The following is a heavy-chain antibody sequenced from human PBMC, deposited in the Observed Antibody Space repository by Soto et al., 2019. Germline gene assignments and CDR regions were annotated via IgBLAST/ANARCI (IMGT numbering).Heavy chain of an antibody. CDR3: ARIQGGSYRCFDY. J-gene: IGHJ4*02. V-gene: IGHV2-70*01. D-gene: IGHD1-26*01. Sequence: SGPTLVNPTQTLTLTCTFSGFSLSTSGMCVSWIRQPPGKALEWLALSDWDDDKDDSTSLKTRLTMSKDTSKNQEVLKMTNMDRVDTATYYCARIQGGSYRCFDYWGQGTLVTVSS. CDR1: GFSLSTSGMC. CDR2: SDWDDDK.